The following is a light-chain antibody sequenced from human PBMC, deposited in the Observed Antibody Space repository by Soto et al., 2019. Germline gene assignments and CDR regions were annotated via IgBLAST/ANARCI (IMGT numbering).Light chain of an antibody. CDR1: SSDVGGYNY. CDR3: SSSTSRSTDV. V-gene: IGLV2-14*01. J-gene: IGLJ1*01. Sequence: QSALTQPASVSGSPGQSITISCTGTSSDVGGYNYVSWYQQHPGKAPKLMIYDVSNRPSGVSNRFSGSKSGNTDSLTISGLQAEDEADYYCSSSTSRSTDVFGTGTKLTVL. CDR2: DVS.